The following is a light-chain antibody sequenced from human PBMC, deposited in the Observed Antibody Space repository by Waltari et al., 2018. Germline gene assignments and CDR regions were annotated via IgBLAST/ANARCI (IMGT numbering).Light chain of an antibody. CDR2: DVS. Sequence: QSALTQPASVYGSPGQSITISCTGTSSDVGGYNYVSRYQQHPGQAPKLMIFDVSNRPSGVSNRFSGSKSGNTASLTISGLQAEDEADYYCSSYISSSTLELFGGGTSLTVL. V-gene: IGLV2-14*03. CDR1: SSDVGGYNY. J-gene: IGLJ2*01. CDR3: SSYISSSTLEL.